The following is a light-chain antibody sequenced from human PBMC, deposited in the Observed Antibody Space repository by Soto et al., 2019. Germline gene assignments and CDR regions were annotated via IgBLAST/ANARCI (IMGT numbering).Light chain of an antibody. CDR2: EGS. V-gene: IGLV2-23*01. CDR3: CSYAGSVV. CDR1: SSDVGSYNL. J-gene: IGLJ2*01. Sequence: SVLTQPASVSGSPGQSITLSCTGTSSDVGSYNLVSWYQQHPGKAPKLMIYEGSKRPSGVSNRFSGSKSGNTASLTISGLQAEDEADYYCCSYAGSVVFGGGTKLTVL.